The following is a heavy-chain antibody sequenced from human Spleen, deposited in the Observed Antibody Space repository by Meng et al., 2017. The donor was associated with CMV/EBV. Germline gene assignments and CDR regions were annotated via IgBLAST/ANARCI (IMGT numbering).Heavy chain of an antibody. J-gene: IGHJ4*02. CDR3: AKCRSGIAAALNY. CDR2: ISDSGDNT. Sequence: GGSLRLSCAASGFTFNTYWMTWVRQAPGKGLEWVSTISDSGDNTYYADSVKGRFTISRDNSKNTLYLQMNSLRAEDTAVYYCAKCRSGIAAALNYWGLGTLVTVSS. V-gene: IGHV3-23*01. D-gene: IGHD6-13*01. CDR1: GFTFNTYW.